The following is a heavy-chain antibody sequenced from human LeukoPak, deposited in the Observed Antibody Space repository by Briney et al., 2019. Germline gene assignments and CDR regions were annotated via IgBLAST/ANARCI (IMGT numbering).Heavy chain of an antibody. J-gene: IGHJ4*02. CDR1: GYTFSGYY. Sequence: WASVKVSCKASGYTFSGYYIHWVRQAPGQGLEWMGLIKPDSGDTNYAQNFRGRVTMTRDTSITTAYLHLSSLTSDDTAVYYCARDDDPIFGVVTPTAAYWGQGTLVTVSS. V-gene: IGHV1-2*02. CDR3: ARDDDPIFGVVTPTAAY. CDR2: IKPDSGDT. D-gene: IGHD3-3*01.